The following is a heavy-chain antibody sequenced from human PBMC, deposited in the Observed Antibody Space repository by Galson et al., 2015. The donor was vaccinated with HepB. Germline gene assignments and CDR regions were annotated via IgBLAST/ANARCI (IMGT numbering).Heavy chain of an antibody. J-gene: IGHJ2*01. CDR3: ARSLGGYCSSTSCYTNWYFDL. V-gene: IGHV5-10-1*01. CDR2: IDPSDSYT. CDR1: GYSFTSYW. Sequence: QSGAEVKKPGESLRISCKGSGYSFTSYWISWVRQMPGKGLEWMGRIDPSDSYTNYSPSFQGHVTISADKSISTAYLQWSSLKASDTAMYYCARSLGGYCSSTSCYTNWYFDLWGRGTLVTVSS. D-gene: IGHD2-2*02.